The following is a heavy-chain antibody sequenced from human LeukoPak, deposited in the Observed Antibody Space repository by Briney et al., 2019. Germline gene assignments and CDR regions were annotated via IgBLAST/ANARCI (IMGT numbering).Heavy chain of an antibody. Sequence: GGSLRLSCAASGFTFSSYWMSWVRQAPGKGLEWVANIKQDGSEKYYVDSVKGRFTISRDNAKNSLYLQLNSLRVEDTSVYYCARISGMFVDYWGQGTLVSVSS. CDR2: IKQDGSEK. CDR3: ARISGMFVDY. D-gene: IGHD3-10*01. J-gene: IGHJ4*02. V-gene: IGHV3-7*01. CDR1: GFTFSSYW.